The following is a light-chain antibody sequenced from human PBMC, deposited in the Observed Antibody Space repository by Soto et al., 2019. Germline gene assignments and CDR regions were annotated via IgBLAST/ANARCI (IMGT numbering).Light chain of an antibody. J-gene: IGKJ1*01. CDR3: QQYGSSPGT. V-gene: IGKV3-20*01. Sequence: EIVVSLSPDALSLSTVEIVSLSCSPSQSVSSSYLAWYQQKPGQAPRLLIYGASSRATGIPDRFSGSGSGTDFTLTISRLEPEDFAVYYCQQYGSSPGTCGQGTKGDNK. CDR2: GAS. CDR1: QSVSSSY.